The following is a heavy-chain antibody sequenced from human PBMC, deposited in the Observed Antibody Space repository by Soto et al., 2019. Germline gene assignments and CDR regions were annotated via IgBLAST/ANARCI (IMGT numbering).Heavy chain of an antibody. CDR3: ARAAYGEYWFDP. J-gene: IGHJ5*02. CDR2: INGDGRTT. V-gene: IGHV3-74*01. CDR1: GFTFSAYW. D-gene: IGHD4-17*01. Sequence: EVQLVESGGGVVPPGGSLRLSCAASGFTFSAYWMHWVRQAPGKGLMWVSRINGDGRTTSYADSVKGRFTISRENAKNTLYLQMNSLRAEDTAVYYCARAAYGEYWFDPWGQGTLFTVSS.